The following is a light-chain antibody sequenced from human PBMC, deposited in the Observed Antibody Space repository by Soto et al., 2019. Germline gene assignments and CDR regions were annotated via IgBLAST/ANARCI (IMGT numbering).Light chain of an antibody. CDR1: SSNIGAGYD. CDR3: QTYDGSLNGWV. J-gene: IGLJ3*02. V-gene: IGLV1-40*01. CDR2: DNT. Sequence: QLVLTQPPSVSGAPGQRVTISCTGSSSNIGAGYDVNWYQQLPGTAPKLLIYDNTNRPSGVPDRFSVSKSGTSASLAITGLQAADEADYYCQTYDGSLNGWVFGGGTKLTVL.